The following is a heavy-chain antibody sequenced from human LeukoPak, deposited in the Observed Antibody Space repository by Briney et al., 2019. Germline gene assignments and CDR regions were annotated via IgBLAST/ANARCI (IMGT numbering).Heavy chain of an antibody. CDR2: IYYSGST. CDR3: ARMGYSSGWYMDV. Sequence: PSETLSLTCTVSGGSISSYYWSWIRQPPGKGLEWIGYIYYSGSTNYNPSLKSRVTISVDTSKNQFSLKLSSVTAADTAVYYCARMGYSSGWYMDVWGKGTTVTVSS. J-gene: IGHJ6*03. D-gene: IGHD6-19*01. CDR1: GGSISSYY. V-gene: IGHV4-59*08.